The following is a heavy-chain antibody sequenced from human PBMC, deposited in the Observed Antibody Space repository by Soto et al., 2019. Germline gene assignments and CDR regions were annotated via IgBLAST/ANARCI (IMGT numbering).Heavy chain of an antibody. CDR3: AREPLYCSSSSCYHRFDP. CDR2: IYNSGST. CDR1: GGSISSYY. J-gene: IGHJ5*02. V-gene: IGHV4-59*01. Sequence: SETLSLTCSVSGGSISSYYWSWIRQPPGKGLEWIGYIYNSGSTTYNPSLKNRVTFSVDTSRNQFSLKLSSVTAADTAVYFCAREPLYCSSSSCYHRFDPWGQGTLITSPQ. D-gene: IGHD2-2*01.